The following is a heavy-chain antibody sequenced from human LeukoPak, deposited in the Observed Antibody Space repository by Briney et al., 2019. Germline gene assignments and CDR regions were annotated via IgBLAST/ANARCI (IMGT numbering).Heavy chain of an antibody. J-gene: IGHJ3*02. V-gene: IGHV4-4*09. Sequence: KSSETLSLTCTVADGSISSYYWSWLRQPPGKGLEWSGYIYTSGSTNYNPSLKSRVTISVDTSKNQFSLKLSSVTAADTAVYYCARHGRFLEWSTHGAFDIWGQGTMVTVSS. CDR1: DGSISSYY. CDR2: IYTSGST. D-gene: IGHD3-3*01. CDR3: ARHGRFLEWSTHGAFDI.